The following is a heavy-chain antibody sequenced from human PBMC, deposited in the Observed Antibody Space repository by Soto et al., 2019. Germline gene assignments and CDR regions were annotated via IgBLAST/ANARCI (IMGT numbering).Heavy chain of an antibody. CDR3: TTAGTRVGYTGSY. J-gene: IGHJ4*02. Sequence: GWSLRLSCASSVFSFSDAWMSWVRQIPGKGLEWVGRVKTTSERGTTNYAAPVLGRFTVSRDDSKNTLYLQMDALRAEDTAVYYCTTAGTRVGYTGSYWGQGTQVTVSS. D-gene: IGHD5-12*01. CDR2: VKTTSERGTT. CDR1: VFSFSDAW. V-gene: IGHV3-15*06.